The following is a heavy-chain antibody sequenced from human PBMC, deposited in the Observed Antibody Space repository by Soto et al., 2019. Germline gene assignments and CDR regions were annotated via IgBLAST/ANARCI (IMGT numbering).Heavy chain of an antibody. V-gene: IGHV4-39*01. J-gene: IGHJ5*02. CDR2: IYYSGST. CDR1: GGSITSSSYY. D-gene: IGHD3-22*01. CDR3: ARHLGYDSSGYYRNWFDP. Sequence: SSETLSLTCTVSGGSITSSSYYWGWIRQPPGKGLEWIGCIYYSGSTYYNPSLKSRVTISVDTSKNQFSLKLSSVTAADTAVYYCARHLGYDSSGYYRNWFDPWGQGTLVTVSS.